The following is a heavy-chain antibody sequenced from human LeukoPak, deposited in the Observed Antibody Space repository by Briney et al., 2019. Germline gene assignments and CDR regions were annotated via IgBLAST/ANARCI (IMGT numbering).Heavy chain of an antibody. CDR2: ISWNSGSI. CDR1: GFTFDDYA. D-gene: IGHD1-26*01. Sequence: GRSLRLPCAASGFTFDDYAMHWVRQAPGKGLEWVSGISWNSGSIGYADSVKGRFTISRDNAKNSLYLQMNSLRAEGTALYYCAKEAGATAGFDYWGQGTLVTVSS. J-gene: IGHJ4*02. CDR3: AKEAGATAGFDY. V-gene: IGHV3-9*01.